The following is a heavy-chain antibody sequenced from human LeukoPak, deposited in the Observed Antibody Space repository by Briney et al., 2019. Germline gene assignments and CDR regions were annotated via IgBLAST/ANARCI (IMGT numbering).Heavy chain of an antibody. CDR2: ISTSGTTI. J-gene: IGHJ3*02. V-gene: IGHV3-11*01. Sequence: GGSLRLSCAASGFTFSDYYMTWVRQAPGKGLEGVSYISTSGTTIYYADSVKGRFTISRDNAKNSLYLQMNSLRAEDTAVYYCARGLYDSSGYGAFDIWGQGTMVTVSS. D-gene: IGHD3-22*01. CDR1: GFTFSDYY. CDR3: ARGLYDSSGYGAFDI.